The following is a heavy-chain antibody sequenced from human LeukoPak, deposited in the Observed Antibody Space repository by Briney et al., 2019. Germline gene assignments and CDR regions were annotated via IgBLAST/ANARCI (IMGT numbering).Heavy chain of an antibody. CDR1: GYTFTGYY. J-gene: IGHJ4*02. Sequence: ASVKVSCKSSGYTFTGYYMRWVRQAPGQGLEWMGWINPNSGGTNYAQKFQGRVTMTRDTSISTAYMELSRLRSDDTAVYYCASGRYYYESSGPFDYWGQGTLVTVSS. CDR3: ASGRYYYESSGPFDY. V-gene: IGHV1-2*02. D-gene: IGHD3-22*01. CDR2: INPNSGGT.